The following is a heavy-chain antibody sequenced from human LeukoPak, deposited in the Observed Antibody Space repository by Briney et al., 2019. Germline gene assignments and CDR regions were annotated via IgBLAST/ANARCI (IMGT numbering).Heavy chain of an antibody. V-gene: IGHV3-23*01. CDR3: AAAVNTGRAEHY. CDR2: INNSGTDT. Sequence: GGSLRLSCAASGLTFSSYAMTWVRQAPGKGLEWVSSINNSGTDTYYEDSVKGRFTISRDNSKNTLFLHINSLSAEDTAVYYCAAAVNTGRAEHYWGQGTLVTVSS. D-gene: IGHD4-17*01. J-gene: IGHJ4*02. CDR1: GLTFSSYA.